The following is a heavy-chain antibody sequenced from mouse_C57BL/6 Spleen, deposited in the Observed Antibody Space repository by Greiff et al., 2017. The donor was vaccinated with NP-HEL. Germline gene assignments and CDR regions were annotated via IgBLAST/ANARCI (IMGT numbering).Heavy chain of an antibody. Sequence: QVQLQQPGAELVRPGSSVKLSCKASGYTFTSYWMDWVKQRPGQGLEWIGNIYPSDSETHYNQKFKDKATLTVDKSSSTAYMQLISLTSEDAAVYYCARNYGSSGFAYWGQGTLVTVSA. J-gene: IGHJ3*01. CDR2: IYPSDSET. CDR3: ARNYGSSGFAY. D-gene: IGHD1-1*01. V-gene: IGHV1-61*01. CDR1: GYTFTSYW.